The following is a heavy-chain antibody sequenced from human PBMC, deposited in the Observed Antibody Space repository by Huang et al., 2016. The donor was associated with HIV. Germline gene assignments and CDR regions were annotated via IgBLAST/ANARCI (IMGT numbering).Heavy chain of an antibody. Sequence: QVQLVESGGGVVQPGRSLRISCAAAGFTFSSYGMHWVRQAAGKGFEWVAVISYDAKTKYYADSVKGRLSISRDNSKTTVYLQLNSLRLEDTAVYYCAKGGSAAAVLDFWGQGTLVTVSS. V-gene: IGHV3-30*18. CDR1: GFTFSSYG. CDR3: AKGGSAAAVLDF. CDR2: ISYDAKTK. D-gene: IGHD6-13*01. J-gene: IGHJ4*02.